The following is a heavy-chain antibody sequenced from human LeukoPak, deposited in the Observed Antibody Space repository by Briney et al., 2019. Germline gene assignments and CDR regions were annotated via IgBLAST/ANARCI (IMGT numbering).Heavy chain of an antibody. J-gene: IGHJ4*02. Sequence: GGSLRLSCAASGFTFSSYGMIWVRQAPGKGLEWVSGISGSGGSTYLADSVKGRFTISRDNSRNTVYLQMNSLRAEDTAVYYCAKDDRWLQFCCWGQGTLVTVSA. V-gene: IGHV3-23*01. CDR2: ISGSGGST. CDR1: GFTFSSYG. CDR3: AKDDRWLQFCC. D-gene: IGHD5-24*01.